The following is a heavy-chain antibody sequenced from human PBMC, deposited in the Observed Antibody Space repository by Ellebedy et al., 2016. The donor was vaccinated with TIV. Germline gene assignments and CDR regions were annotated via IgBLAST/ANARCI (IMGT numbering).Heavy chain of an antibody. CDR1: GFTFSHHL. CDR2: ISHDGRSQ. V-gene: IGHV3-30-3*01. D-gene: IGHD2-21*01. Sequence: GGSLRLSCAASGFTFSHHLMHWVRQAPGKGLEWVAAISHDGRSQNFADSVKGRFTISRDNSKDTVYLEVNSLRAEDTAVYFCAGEFDNSARYFDYWGQGTLVTVSS. J-gene: IGHJ4*02. CDR3: AGEFDNSARYFDY.